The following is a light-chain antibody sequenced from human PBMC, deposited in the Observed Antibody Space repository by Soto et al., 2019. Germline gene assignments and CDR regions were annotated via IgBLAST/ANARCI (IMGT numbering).Light chain of an antibody. CDR2: KAS. CDR1: SSDVGGNKY. V-gene: IGLV2-14*01. J-gene: IGLJ1*01. CDR3: TSSTSDSLYV. Sequence: QSALTQPASVSGSPGQSITISCTGTSSDVGGNKYVSWYQQYPGKVPKLLINKASNRPSGVSNRFSGSKSGNTASLTISGLLAEDEADYFCTSSTSDSLYVCGSGTKVTVL.